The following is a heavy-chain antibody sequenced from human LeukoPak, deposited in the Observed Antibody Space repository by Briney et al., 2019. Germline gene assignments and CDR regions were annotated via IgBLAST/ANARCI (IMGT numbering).Heavy chain of an antibody. J-gene: IGHJ5*02. CDR3: AKGGSVLWFGSLSWFDP. CDR2: ISYDGSNK. V-gene: IGHV3-30*18. CDR1: GFTFSSYG. Sequence: PGGSLRLSCAASGFTFSSYGMHWVRQAPGKGLEWVAVISYDGSNKYYADSVKGRFTISRDNSKNTLYLQMNSLRAEDTAVYYCAKGGSVLWFGSLSWFDPWGQGTLVTVSS. D-gene: IGHD3-10*01.